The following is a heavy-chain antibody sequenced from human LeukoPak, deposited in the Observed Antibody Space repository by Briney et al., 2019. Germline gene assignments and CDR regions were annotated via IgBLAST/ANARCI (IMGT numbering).Heavy chain of an antibody. V-gene: IGHV3-53*01. J-gene: IGHJ5*01. D-gene: IGHD6-19*01. CDR3: ARSAVTGPGWIDS. CDR1: GFTVSGKY. CDR2: IYSGGGT. Sequence: PGGSLRLSCAASGFTVSGKYMSWVRQAPGRGLQWVSVIYSGGGTYYADSVKGRFTISRDNSKNTLYLQMNGLRAEDTAVYFCARSAVTGPGWIDSWGQGTLATVSS.